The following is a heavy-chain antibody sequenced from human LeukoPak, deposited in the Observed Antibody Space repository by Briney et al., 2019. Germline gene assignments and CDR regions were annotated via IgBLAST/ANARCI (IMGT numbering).Heavy chain of an antibody. CDR1: GGTFSSYA. CDR3: ARSRQGSDIVVVVAATWRYYYYMDV. V-gene: IGHV1-69*01. J-gene: IGHJ6*03. CDR2: IIPIFGTA. Sequence: SVKVSCKASGGTFSSYATSWVRQAPGQRLEWMGGIIPIFGTANYAQKFQGRVTITADESTSTAYMELSSLRSEDTAVYYCARSRQGSDIVVVVAATWRYYYYMDVWGKGTTVTVSS. D-gene: IGHD2-15*01.